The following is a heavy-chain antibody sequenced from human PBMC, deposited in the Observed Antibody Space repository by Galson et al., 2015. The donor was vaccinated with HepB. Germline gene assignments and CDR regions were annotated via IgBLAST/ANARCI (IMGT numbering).Heavy chain of an antibody. D-gene: IGHD3-3*01. CDR1: GFTFSSYW. CDR2: IKQDGSEK. Sequence: SLRLSCAASGFTFSSYWMSWVRQAPGKGLEWVANIKQDGSEKYYVDSVKGRFTISRDNAKNSLYLQMNSLRAEDTAVYYCARNGIYDFWSGYRVGYFDYWGQGTLVTVSS. J-gene: IGHJ4*02. V-gene: IGHV3-7*01. CDR3: ARNGIYDFWSGYRVGYFDY.